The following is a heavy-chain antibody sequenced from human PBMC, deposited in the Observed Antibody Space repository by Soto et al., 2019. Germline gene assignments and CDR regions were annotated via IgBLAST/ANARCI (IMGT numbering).Heavy chain of an antibody. J-gene: IGHJ4*02. CDR3: ATGPWGYYDVSAVGRRGEVDY. CDR1: GFIVNNNY. D-gene: IGHD3-22*01. CDR2: IYTAGST. Sequence: VQLVESGGGLVQPGGSLRLSCAVSGFIVNNNYMSWVRQAPGKGLEWVSVIYTAGSTYYADSVKGRFTISRDHSKNTLYLQMNSLRAEDTALYYSATGPWGYYDVSAVGRRGEVDYWGQGTLVTVSS. V-gene: IGHV3-66*01.